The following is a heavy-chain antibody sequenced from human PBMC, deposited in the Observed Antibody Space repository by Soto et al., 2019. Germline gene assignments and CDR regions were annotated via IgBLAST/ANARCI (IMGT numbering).Heavy chain of an antibody. D-gene: IGHD6-13*01. V-gene: IGHV3-30*18. J-gene: IGHJ6*02. Sequence: GGSLRLSCAASRFTFSSYGIHWVRQAPGKGLEWVAVISYDGSNKYYADSVKGRFTISRDNSKNTLYLQMDSLRAEDSAVYYCAKASSSWDGYYYYGMDVWGPGTTVNVSS. CDR2: ISYDGSNK. CDR3: AKASSSWDGYYYYGMDV. CDR1: RFTFSSYG.